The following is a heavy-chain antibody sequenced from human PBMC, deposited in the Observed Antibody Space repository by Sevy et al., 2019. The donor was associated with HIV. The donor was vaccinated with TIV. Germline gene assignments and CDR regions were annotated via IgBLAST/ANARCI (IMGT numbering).Heavy chain of an antibody. D-gene: IGHD6-19*01. J-gene: IGHJ4*02. CDR3: ARDRGSSGWLDFDY. Sequence: ASVKVSCKASGYTFTSYGISWVRQAPGQGLEWMGWISAYNGNTNYAQKLQGRVTMTTDTSTRTAYMELRSLRSDDTAVYYCARDRGSSGWLDFDYWGQGTLVTVSS. V-gene: IGHV1-18*01. CDR1: GYTFTSYG. CDR2: ISAYNGNT.